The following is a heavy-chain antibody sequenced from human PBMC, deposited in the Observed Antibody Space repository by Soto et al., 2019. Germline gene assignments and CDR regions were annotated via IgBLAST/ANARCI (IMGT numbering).Heavy chain of an antibody. J-gene: IGHJ4*02. Sequence: GASVEVSCKACGDTFTSYDSRWVRQATGQGLEWMGWMNPNSGNTGYAQKFQGRVTMTRNTSISTAYMELSSLRSEDTAVYYCARARSGVDYWGQGTLVTVSS. CDR2: MNPNSGNT. CDR1: GDTFTSYD. V-gene: IGHV1-8*01. D-gene: IGHD2-15*01. CDR3: ARARSGVDY.